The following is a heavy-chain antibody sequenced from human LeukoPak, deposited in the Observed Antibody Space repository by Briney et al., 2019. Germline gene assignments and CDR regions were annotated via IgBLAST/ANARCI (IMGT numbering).Heavy chain of an antibody. CDR2: ISGGGGGI. V-gene: IGHV3-23*01. CDR3: AREMYTGMYNDAFDI. CDR1: GFTVSSYA. J-gene: IGHJ3*02. D-gene: IGHD1-1*01. Sequence: GGPLRLSCAGSGFTVSSYAMSWVRQAPGKGLEWVPAISGGGGGIFYADPVKGRFTISRDNSKNMLYLQMNNLRAEDTATYYCAREMYTGMYNDAFDIWGQGTKVTVSS.